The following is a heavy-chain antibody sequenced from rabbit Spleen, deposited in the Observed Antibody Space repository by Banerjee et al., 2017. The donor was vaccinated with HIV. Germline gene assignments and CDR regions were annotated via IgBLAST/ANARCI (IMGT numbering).Heavy chain of an antibody. CDR1: GVSFSGNSY. CDR2: IDSGSSGFT. CDR3: ATYCTDIYGGNPDFFDF. J-gene: IGHJ6*01. Sequence: QSLEESGGDLVKPGASLTLTCTASGVSFSGNSYLCWVRQAPAKGLEWTACIDSGSSGFTYFASWASGRFTISKTSSTTVTLQMTSLTAADTATYFCATYCTDIYGGNPDFFDFWGPGHPRHRL. D-gene: IGHD4-2*01. V-gene: IGHV1S40*01.